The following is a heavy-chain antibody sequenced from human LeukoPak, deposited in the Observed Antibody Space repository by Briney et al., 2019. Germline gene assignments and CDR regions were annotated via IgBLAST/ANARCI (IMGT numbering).Heavy chain of an antibody. Sequence: GGSLRLSCAASGFTFSTYGLHWVRQAPGKGLEWVALIWYDGSNKYYADSVKGRFTISRDNSKNTLYMQMNSLRAEDTAAYYCARAGYCDPHFDFWGQGTLVTVSS. CDR2: IWYDGSNK. D-gene: IGHD2-15*01. CDR3: ARAGYCDPHFDF. J-gene: IGHJ4*02. V-gene: IGHV3-33*01. CDR1: GFTFSTYG.